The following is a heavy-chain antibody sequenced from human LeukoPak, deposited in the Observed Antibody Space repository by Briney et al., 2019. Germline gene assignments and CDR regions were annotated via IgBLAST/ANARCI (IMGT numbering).Heavy chain of an antibody. CDR1: GFTFGDYY. CDR2: ISSSGSAR. J-gene: IGHJ4*02. V-gene: IGHV3-11*01. Sequence: GGPLTLSCVASGFTFGDYYMSWIRQAPGKGLEGVSYISSSGSARYYTDAVKGRFTISRDNAKNSLYLQMNSLRAEDAAVYYCAREGSSLTGVHYWGQGTLVTVSS. CDR3: AREGSSLTGVHY. D-gene: IGHD3-9*01.